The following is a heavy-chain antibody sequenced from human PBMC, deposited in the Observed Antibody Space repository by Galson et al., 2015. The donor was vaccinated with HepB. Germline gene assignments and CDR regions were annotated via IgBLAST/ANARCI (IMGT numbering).Heavy chain of an antibody. D-gene: IGHD2-2*01. J-gene: IGHJ6*02. Sequence: SVKVSCKASGYTFTSYGISWVRQAPGQGLEWMGWISAYNGNTNYAQKLQGRVTMTTDTSTSTAYMELRSLRSDDTAVYYCARDIVVVPAAIHYYYGMDVWGQGTTVTVSS. CDR1: GYTFTSYG. V-gene: IGHV1-18*04. CDR3: ARDIVVVPAAIHYYYGMDV. CDR2: ISAYNGNT.